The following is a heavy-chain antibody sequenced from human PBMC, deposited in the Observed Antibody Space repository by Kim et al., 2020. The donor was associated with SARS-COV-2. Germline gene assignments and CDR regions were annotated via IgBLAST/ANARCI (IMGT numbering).Heavy chain of an antibody. CDR1: GFTVSSNY. CDR2: IYSGGST. CDR3: ASDGGSWIQRASYY. Sequence: GGSLRLSCAASGFTVSSNYMSWVRQAPGKGLEWVSVIYSGGSTYYADSVKGRFTISRDNSKNTLYLQMNSLRAEDTAVYYCASDGGSWIQRASYYWGQGTLVTVSS. J-gene: IGHJ4*02. V-gene: IGHV3-53*01. D-gene: IGHD5-18*01.